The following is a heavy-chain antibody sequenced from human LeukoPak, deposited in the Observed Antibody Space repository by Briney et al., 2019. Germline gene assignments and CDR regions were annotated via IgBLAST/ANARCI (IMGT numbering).Heavy chain of an antibody. D-gene: IGHD1-26*01. CDR3: AGDRATSYFDY. V-gene: IGHV3-33*01. CDR2: IWYDGSNK. CDR1: GFTFRSHG. J-gene: IGHJ4*02. Sequence: GTSLRLSCAASGFTFRSHGMHWVRQAPGKGLEWVAFIWYDGSNKYYTDSVKGRFTISRDNSKNTLYLQMNSLRAEDTAVYYCAGDRATSYFDYWGREPWSPSPQ.